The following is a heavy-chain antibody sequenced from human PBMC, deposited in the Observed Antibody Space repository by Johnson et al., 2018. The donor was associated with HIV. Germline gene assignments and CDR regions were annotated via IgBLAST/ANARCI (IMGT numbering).Heavy chain of an antibody. J-gene: IGHJ3*02. CDR2: ICTAGDT. CDR1: GFTFSRYD. Sequence: MQLVESGGGLVQPGGSLRLSCAASGFTFSRYDMNWVRQATGKGLEWVSGICTAGDTYYPGSVKGRFTISIENVKNTLYLQMNSLKGEDTAVNYFARGIDGSEKNSEAINISVHGTMVAVSS. D-gene: IGHD5-24*01. V-gene: IGHV3-13*01. CDR3: ARGIDGSEKNSEAINI.